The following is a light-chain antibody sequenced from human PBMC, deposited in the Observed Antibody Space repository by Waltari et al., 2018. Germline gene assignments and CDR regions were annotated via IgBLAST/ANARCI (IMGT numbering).Light chain of an antibody. CDR3: QQYSKWPLT. J-gene: IGKJ4*01. Sequence: EIVLTQSPATLSLYPGERATLSCRASQSVNSDLAWYQQKPGQAPRLLIYGASTRATGIPDRFSGSGSGTDFTLTFSSLEPEDFEVYYCQQYSKWPLTFGGGTKVEIK. V-gene: IGKV3-15*01. CDR1: QSVNSD. CDR2: GAS.